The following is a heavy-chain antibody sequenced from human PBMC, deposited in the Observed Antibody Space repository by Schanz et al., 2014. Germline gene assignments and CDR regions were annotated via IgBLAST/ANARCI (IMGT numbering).Heavy chain of an antibody. Sequence: GTGVKEPGASVKVSCEASRYTFNTYGLNWGRQAPGQGLEWMGWISAYNGHTDYAQKLQGRVTLTTDTSTSTAYMELRNLRSDDTAVYYCARAKRFGDMDVWGQGTTVTVSS. CDR1: RYTFNTYG. J-gene: IGHJ6*02. D-gene: IGHD3-10*01. CDR3: ARAKRFGDMDV. CDR2: ISAYNGHT. V-gene: IGHV1-18*01.